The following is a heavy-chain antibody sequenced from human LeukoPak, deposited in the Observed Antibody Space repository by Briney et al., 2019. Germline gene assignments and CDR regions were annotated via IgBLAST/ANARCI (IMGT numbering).Heavy chain of an antibody. CDR3: AREFFVRGVPQYYFDY. D-gene: IGHD3-10*02. CDR2: IYTSGST. CDR1: GGSISSGSYY. V-gene: IGHV4-61*02. J-gene: IGHJ4*02. Sequence: SQTLSLTXTVSGGSISSGSYYWSWIRQPAGKGLEWIGRIYTSGSTNYNPSLKSRVTISVDTSKNQFSLKLSSVTAADTAVYYCAREFFVRGVPQYYFDYWGQGTLVTVSS.